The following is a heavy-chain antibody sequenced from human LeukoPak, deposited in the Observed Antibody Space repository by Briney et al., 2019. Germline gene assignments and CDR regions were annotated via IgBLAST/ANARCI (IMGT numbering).Heavy chain of an antibody. Sequence: KTSETLSLTCAVYGGSFSGYYWSWIRQPPGKGLEWIGEINHSGSTNYNPSLKSRVTISIDTSKNQMSLRLFSVTAADTAVYYCAGDPIHRDDYNADWGQGALVSVSS. D-gene: IGHD5-24*01. CDR3: AGDPIHRDDYNAD. CDR1: GGSFSGYY. CDR2: INHSGST. V-gene: IGHV4-34*01. J-gene: IGHJ4*02.